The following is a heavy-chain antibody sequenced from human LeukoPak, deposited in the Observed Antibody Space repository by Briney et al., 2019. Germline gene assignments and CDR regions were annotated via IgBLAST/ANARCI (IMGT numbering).Heavy chain of an antibody. D-gene: IGHD4-17*01. J-gene: IGHJ4*02. CDR1: GFTFSSYA. Sequence: GGSLRLSCAASGFTFSSYAMHWVRQAPGKGLEWVAVISYDGSNKYYADSVKGRFTISRDNSKNTLYLQMNSLRAEDTAVYYCARSTFDDYGDYVLINYFDYWGQGTLVTVSS. V-gene: IGHV3-30*04. CDR2: ISYDGSNK. CDR3: ARSTFDDYGDYVLINYFDY.